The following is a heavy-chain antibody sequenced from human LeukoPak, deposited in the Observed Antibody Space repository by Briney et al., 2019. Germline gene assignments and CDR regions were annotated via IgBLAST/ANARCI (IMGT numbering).Heavy chain of an antibody. V-gene: IGHV4-4*07. CDR2: IYTSGST. D-gene: IGHD6-13*01. J-gene: IGHJ5*02. Sequence: SETLSLTCTVSGGFISSYYWSWIRQPAGKGLEWIGRIYTSGSTNYNPSLKSRVTMSVDTSKNQFSLKLSSVTAADTAVYYCARYVSSSWYPDWFDPWGQGTLVTVSS. CDR3: ARYVSSSWYPDWFDP. CDR1: GGFISSYY.